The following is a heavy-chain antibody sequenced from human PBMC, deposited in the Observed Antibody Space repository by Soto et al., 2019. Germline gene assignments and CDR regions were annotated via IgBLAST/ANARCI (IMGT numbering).Heavy chain of an antibody. V-gene: IGHV3-73*01. Sequence: GGSLRLSCASSGFTFSGSAMHWVRQASGKGLEWVGRIRSKANSYATAYAASVKGRFTISRDDSKNTAYLQMNSLKTEDTAVYYCTAYYDFWSGPGRYYYGMDVWGQGTTVTVSS. CDR1: GFTFSGSA. CDR2: IRSKANSYAT. CDR3: TAYYDFWSGPGRYYYGMDV. D-gene: IGHD3-3*01. J-gene: IGHJ6*02.